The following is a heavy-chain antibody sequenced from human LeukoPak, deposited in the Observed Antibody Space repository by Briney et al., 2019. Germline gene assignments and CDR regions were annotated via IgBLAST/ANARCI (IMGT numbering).Heavy chain of an antibody. CDR3: ARGLAAEVDY. CDR2: INHSGST. CDR1: GGSFSGYY. J-gene: IGHJ4*02. Sequence: SETLSLTCAVYGGSFSGYYWSWIRQPPGKGLEWIGEINHSGSTNYNPSLKSRVTISVDTSKNQFSLKLSPVTAADTAVYYCARGLAAEVDYWGQGTLVTVSS. V-gene: IGHV4-34*01.